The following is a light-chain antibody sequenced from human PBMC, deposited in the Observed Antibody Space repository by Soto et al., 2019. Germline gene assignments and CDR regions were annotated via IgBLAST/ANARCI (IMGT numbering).Light chain of an antibody. CDR3: SSYTSSSTYV. CDR1: SSDVGGYNY. V-gene: IGLV2-14*01. CDR2: EVT. J-gene: IGLJ1*01. Sequence: QSVLTQPASVSGSPGQSITISFTGTSSDVGGYNYVSWYQQHPAKAPKLMIYEVTWRPSGVSNRFSGSKSGNTASLTISGLQAEDEADYYCSSYTSSSTYVFGTGTKVTVL.